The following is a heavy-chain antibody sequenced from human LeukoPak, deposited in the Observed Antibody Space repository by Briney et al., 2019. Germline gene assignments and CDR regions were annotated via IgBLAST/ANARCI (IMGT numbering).Heavy chain of an antibody. J-gene: IGHJ4*02. Sequence: GGSLRLSCAASGFTFSSYAMNWVRQAPGKGLEWVSSISGGAGGAAYADSVKGRFTMSRDNSKNTLYLQMNSLRAGDTAVYYCAKDGGYGSGSYYPDYWGQGTLVTVSS. CDR3: AKDGGYGSGSYYPDY. CDR1: GFTFSSYA. D-gene: IGHD3-10*01. CDR2: ISGGAGGA. V-gene: IGHV3-23*01.